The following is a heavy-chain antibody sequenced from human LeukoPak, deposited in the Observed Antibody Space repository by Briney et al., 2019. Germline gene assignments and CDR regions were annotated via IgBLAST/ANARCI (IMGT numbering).Heavy chain of an antibody. V-gene: IGHV3-15*01. CDR2: IKSKTDGGTT. CDR3: AKDLSGYSYGSPFDS. Sequence: GGSLRLSCAASGFTFSNAWMSWVRQAPGKGLEWVGRIKSKTDGGTTDYAAPVKGRFTISRDDSKNTLYLQMNSLKTEDTAVYYCAKDLSGYSYGSPFDSWGQGTLVTVSS. CDR1: GFTFSNAW. D-gene: IGHD5-18*01. J-gene: IGHJ4*02.